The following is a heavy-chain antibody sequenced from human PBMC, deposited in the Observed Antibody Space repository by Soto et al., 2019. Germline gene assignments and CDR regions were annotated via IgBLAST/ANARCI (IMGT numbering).Heavy chain of an antibody. Sequence: PGGSLSLSCAASGFTVSSNYMSWVRQAPGKGLEWVSVIYSGGSTYYADSVKGRFTISRDNSKNTLYLQMNSLRAEDTAVYYCARYEQWLVRSAFDIWGQGTMVTVSS. CDR2: IYSGGST. J-gene: IGHJ3*02. D-gene: IGHD6-19*01. CDR1: GFTVSSNY. CDR3: ARYEQWLVRSAFDI. V-gene: IGHV3-66*01.